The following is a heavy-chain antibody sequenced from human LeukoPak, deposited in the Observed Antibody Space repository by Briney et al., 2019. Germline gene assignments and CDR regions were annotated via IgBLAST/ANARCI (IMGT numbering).Heavy chain of an antibody. V-gene: IGHV1-46*01. Sequence: GESLQISCKGSGYTFSNYYMHWVRQAPGQGLEWMGIINPSGGSTTYAHKFQGRVTMTRDTSTSTVYMDLSSLRSEDTAMYYCARAVAATFDYWGQGTLVTVSS. D-gene: IGHD6-19*01. CDR1: GYTFSNYY. J-gene: IGHJ4*02. CDR2: INPSGGST. CDR3: ARAVAATFDY.